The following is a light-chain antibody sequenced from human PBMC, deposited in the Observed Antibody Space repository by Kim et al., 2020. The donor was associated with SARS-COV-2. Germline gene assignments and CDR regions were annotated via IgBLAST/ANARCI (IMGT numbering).Light chain of an antibody. Sequence: PATISCRSSQSLECRDGNAVLTWVQQRPAQSPRRLIYKVSTRDSGVPDRFSGSGSGTDFTLQIRRVEAEDGGVYYCMQGTHWPFTFGPGTKVDIK. V-gene: IGKV2-30*01. J-gene: IGKJ3*01. CDR2: KVS. CDR3: MQGTHWPFT. CDR1: QSLECRDGNAV.